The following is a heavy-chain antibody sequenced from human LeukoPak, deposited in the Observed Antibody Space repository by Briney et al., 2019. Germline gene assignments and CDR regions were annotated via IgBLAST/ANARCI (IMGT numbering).Heavy chain of an antibody. CDR2: ISNDGSNK. CDR3: AKDEDYGDYVLSY. J-gene: IGHJ4*02. CDR1: GFTFRSYG. V-gene: IGHV3-30*18. D-gene: IGHD4-17*01. Sequence: GGSLRLSCAASGFTFRSYGMHWVRQTPGKGLEWVALISNDGSNKYYADSVKGRFTISRDNSENTLYLQMNSLRAEDTAVYYCAKDEDYGDYVLSYWGQGTLVTVSS.